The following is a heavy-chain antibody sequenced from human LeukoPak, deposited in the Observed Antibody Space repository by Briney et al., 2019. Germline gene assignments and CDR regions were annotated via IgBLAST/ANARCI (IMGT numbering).Heavy chain of an antibody. V-gene: IGHV1-8*01. D-gene: IGHD2-21*01. CDR2: MNPTSGDT. CDR3: ARVVMKAFYYYYMDV. J-gene: IGHJ6*03. Sequence: GASVKVSCKASGYTFSDYDVNWVRQAPGQGLEWMGWMNPTSGDTDYAQKFQGRVTMTRSISKNTAYMELSRLRSEDTAVYFCARVVMKAFYYYYMDVWGKGTTIIISS. CDR1: GYTFSDYD.